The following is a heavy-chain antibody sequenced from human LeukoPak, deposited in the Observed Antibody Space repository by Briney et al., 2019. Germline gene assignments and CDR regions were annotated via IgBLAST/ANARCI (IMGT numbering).Heavy chain of an antibody. CDR3: AREDGYNQRGDAFDI. J-gene: IGHJ3*02. CDR1: GFTFSSYW. Sequence: GGSLRLSCAASGFTFSSYWMSWVRQAPGKGLEWVANIKQDGSEEYYVDSVKGRVTISRDNAKNSLYLQMNSLRAEDTAVYYCAREDGYNQRGDAFDIWGQGTMVTVSS. CDR2: IKQDGSEE. D-gene: IGHD5-24*01. V-gene: IGHV3-7*01.